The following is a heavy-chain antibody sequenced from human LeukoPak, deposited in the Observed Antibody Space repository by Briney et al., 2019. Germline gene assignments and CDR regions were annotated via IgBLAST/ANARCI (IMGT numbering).Heavy chain of an antibody. J-gene: IGHJ5*02. D-gene: IGHD3-22*01. V-gene: IGHV3-23*01. CDR1: GFTFSSYA. CDR2: LNNVGGA. Sequence: GGSLRLSCAASGFTFSSYAMSWVRQAPGKGLEWVSTLNNVGGAFYADSVKGRFTISRDNSKNTLYLQMNSLRAEDTAVYYCAKDRGYWPNGNWFDPWGQGTLVTVSS. CDR3: AKDRGYWPNGNWFDP.